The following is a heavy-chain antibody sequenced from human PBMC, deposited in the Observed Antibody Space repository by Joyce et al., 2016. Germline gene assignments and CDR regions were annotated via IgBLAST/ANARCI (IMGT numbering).Heavy chain of an antibody. CDR1: GGSIDDSSSY. CDR3: ARQAVTGPEIDF. D-gene: IGHD6-19*01. V-gene: IGHV4-39*01. J-gene: IGHJ4*02. CDR2: VHLRGTS. Sequence: QLQLKESGPGLVKPSETLSLTCTVSGGSIDDSSSYWGWIRQSPGKVLEWIGTVHLRGTSYYSPSLKSRVTVSTELSKNQFSRRLTSVNAADTAIYYCARQAVTGPEIDFWGQGTLVTVS.